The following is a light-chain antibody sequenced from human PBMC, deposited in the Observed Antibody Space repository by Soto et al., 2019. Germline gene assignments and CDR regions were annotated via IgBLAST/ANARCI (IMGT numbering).Light chain of an antibody. V-gene: IGKV4-1*01. Sequence: DIVMTQSPDYLAVSLGVRATINCKSSQRILYSSNNKEKLAWYQQKPGQPPKLLIYWASTRESGVPDRFSGSGSGTDFTLTISSLQAEDVALYYCQQYYSTPLTFGQGTRLEIK. CDR2: WAS. CDR3: QQYYSTPLT. J-gene: IGKJ5*01. CDR1: QRILYSSNNKEK.